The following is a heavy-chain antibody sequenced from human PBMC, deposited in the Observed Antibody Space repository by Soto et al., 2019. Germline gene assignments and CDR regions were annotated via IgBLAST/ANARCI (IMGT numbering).Heavy chain of an antibody. V-gene: IGHV3-23*01. CDR3: AKRGSGSYFDY. CDR2: ISGSGGST. Sequence: GGSLRLSCAVSGFTFSSYAMRWVRQAPGKGLEWVSSISGSGGSTYYADSVKGRFTISRDNSKNTLYLQMNSLRAEDTAVYYCAKRGSGSYFDYWVQGTLVTVSS. J-gene: IGHJ4*02. CDR1: GFTFSSYA. D-gene: IGHD3-10*01.